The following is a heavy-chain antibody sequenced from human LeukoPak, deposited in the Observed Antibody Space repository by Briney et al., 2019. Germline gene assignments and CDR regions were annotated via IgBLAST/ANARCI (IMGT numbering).Heavy chain of an antibody. Sequence: GGSLRLSCVDSGFTFSSSWMHWVRQVPGKGLVWVSRMNSDGSDISHADSVKGRFTISRDNTKNTLYLQMNSLRAEDTAVYYCARADYYYDSSGGFDYWGQGTLVTVSS. J-gene: IGHJ4*02. D-gene: IGHD3-22*01. CDR2: MNSDGSDI. CDR3: ARADYYYDSSGGFDY. CDR1: GFTFSSSW. V-gene: IGHV3-74*01.